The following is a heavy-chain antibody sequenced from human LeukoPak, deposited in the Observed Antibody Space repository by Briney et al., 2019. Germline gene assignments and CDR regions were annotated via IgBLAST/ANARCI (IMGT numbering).Heavy chain of an antibody. Sequence: ASQTLSLTCTVSGGSISSGDYYWSWIRQPPGKGLEWIGYIYYSGSTYYNPSLKSRVTISVDTSKNQFSLKLSSVTAADTAVHYCARAEPSSSTTFDYWGQGTLVTVSS. J-gene: IGHJ4*02. D-gene: IGHD2-2*01. CDR3: ARAEPSSSTTFDY. CDR1: GGSISSGDYY. CDR2: IYYSGST. V-gene: IGHV4-30-4*08.